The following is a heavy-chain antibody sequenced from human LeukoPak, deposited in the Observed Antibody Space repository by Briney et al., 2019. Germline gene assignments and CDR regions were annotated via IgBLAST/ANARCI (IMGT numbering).Heavy chain of an antibody. CDR1: GGSISSYY. V-gene: IGHV4-38-2*02. CDR2: IYHSGST. J-gene: IGHJ4*02. CDR3: ARARDF. Sequence: SETLSLTCTVSGGSISSYYWNWIRQPPGKGLEWIGSIYHSGSTYYNPSLKSRVTISVDTSKNQFSLKLSSVTAADTAVYYCARARDFWGQGTLVTVSS.